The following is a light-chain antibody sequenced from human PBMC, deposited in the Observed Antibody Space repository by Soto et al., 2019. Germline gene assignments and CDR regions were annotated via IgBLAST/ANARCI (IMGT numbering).Light chain of an antibody. J-gene: IGKJ1*01. CDR2: AAS. V-gene: IGKV1-9*01. CDR1: QGISSY. CDR3: QQLNSYPRT. Sequence: DIQLTQSPSLLSASVGDRVTITCRASQGISSYLAWYQQKPGKAPNLLIYAASTLQTGVPSRFSGSGSGTEFTLTISSLQPEDFAGYYCQQLNSYPRTFGQGTKVDIK.